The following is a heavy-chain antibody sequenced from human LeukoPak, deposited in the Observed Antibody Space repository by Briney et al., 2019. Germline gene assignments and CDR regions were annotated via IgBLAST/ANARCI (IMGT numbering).Heavy chain of an antibody. CDR2: IYYSGST. CDR3: ARLPTDIAFDI. CDR1: GGSISSSDYY. D-gene: IGHD5-18*01. Sequence: SETLSLTCTVSGGSISSSDYYWGWIRQPPGEGLEWIGSIYYSGSTYYNPSLKSRVTVSVDTSKNQFSLKLNSVTAADTSVYFCARLPTDIAFDIWGQGTMVTVSS. V-gene: IGHV4-39*01. J-gene: IGHJ3*02.